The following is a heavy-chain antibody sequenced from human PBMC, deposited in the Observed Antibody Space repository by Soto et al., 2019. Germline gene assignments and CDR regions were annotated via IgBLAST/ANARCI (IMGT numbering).Heavy chain of an antibody. CDR3: TRPGFYCRTSVCPNSASGFDI. CDR1: GFTFSDYY. J-gene: IGHJ3*02. CDR2: YSYSSDDI. D-gene: IGHD2-8*01. Sequence: QVQLVESGGGVVKPGGSLRLSCAASGFTFSDYYMSWIRQAPGKGLEWISYYSYSSDDIQYADSVTGRFTISRDNAQNSLFLQVNSLRAEDTAVYYCTRPGFYCRTSVCPNSASGFDIWGPGTTVTVSS. V-gene: IGHV3-11*06.